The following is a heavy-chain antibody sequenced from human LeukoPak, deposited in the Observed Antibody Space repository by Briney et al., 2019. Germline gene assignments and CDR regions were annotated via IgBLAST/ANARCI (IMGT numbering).Heavy chain of an antibody. CDR1: GFTFSSYD. D-gene: IGHD3-3*01. Sequence: GGSLRLSCAASGFTFSSYDMHWVRQATGKGLEWDSAIGTAGDTYYPGSVKGRFTISRENAKNSLYLQMNSLRAEDTAVYYCARALSDFWSGYYTPLYYFDYWGQGTLVTVSS. CDR2: IGTAGDT. J-gene: IGHJ4*02. CDR3: ARALSDFWSGYYTPLYYFDY. V-gene: IGHV3-13*01.